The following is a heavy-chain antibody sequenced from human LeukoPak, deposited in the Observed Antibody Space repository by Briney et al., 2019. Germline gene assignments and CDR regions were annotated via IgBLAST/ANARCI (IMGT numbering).Heavy chain of an antibody. V-gene: IGHV4-39*07. CDR1: GGSISSSSYY. CDR3: AAWELHPPYAFDI. J-gene: IGHJ3*02. Sequence: SETLSPTCTVSGGSISSSSYYWGWIRQPPGKGLEWIGSIYYSGSTYYNPSLKSRVTISVDTSKNQFSLKLSSVTAADTAVYYCAAWELHPPYAFDIWGQGTMVTVSS. CDR2: IYYSGST. D-gene: IGHD1-26*01.